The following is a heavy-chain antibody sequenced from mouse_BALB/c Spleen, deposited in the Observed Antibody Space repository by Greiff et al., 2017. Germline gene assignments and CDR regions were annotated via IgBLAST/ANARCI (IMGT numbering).Heavy chain of an antibody. J-gene: IGHJ3*01. D-gene: IGHD2-10*02. CDR2: IRAGGST. CDR3: AREDQYGNYWFAY. Sequence: VQRVESGPGLVAPSQSLSLTCTVSGFSLTSYGVHWVRQPPGKGLEWLGVIRAGGSTNYNSAIMSRLSISKDNSKSQVFLKMKSLQTDDTAMYYCAREDQYGNYWFAYWGEETLVTVSA. V-gene: IGHV2-9*02. CDR1: GFSLTSYG.